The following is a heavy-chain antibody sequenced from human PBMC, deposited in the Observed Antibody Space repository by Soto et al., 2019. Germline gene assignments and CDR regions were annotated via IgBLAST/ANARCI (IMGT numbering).Heavy chain of an antibody. CDR3: ARGDIAAAGTWFDP. D-gene: IGHD6-13*01. V-gene: IGHV3-30-3*01. CDR2: ISYDGSNK. CDR1: GFTFSSYA. Sequence: VGSMRLSCAASGFTFSSYAMHWVRQAPGKGLEWVAVISYDGSNKYYADSVKGRFTISRDNSKNTLYLQMNSLRAEDTAVYYCARGDIAAAGTWFDPWGQGTLVTVSS. J-gene: IGHJ5*02.